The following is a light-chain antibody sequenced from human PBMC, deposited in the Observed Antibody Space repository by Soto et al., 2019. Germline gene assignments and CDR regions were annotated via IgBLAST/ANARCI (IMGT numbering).Light chain of an antibody. V-gene: IGKV3-15*01. CDR3: QQNNKWPPVT. CDR1: QTISND. Sequence: EVVMTQSPATVSVSPGEGVTLSCRASQTISNDLAWYQQKPGQAPRLLIYSASTRATGVPARFSGGGSGTEFTLTISILQSEDFAIYYCQQNNKWPPVTFCGGTKVEIK. J-gene: IGKJ4*01. CDR2: SAS.